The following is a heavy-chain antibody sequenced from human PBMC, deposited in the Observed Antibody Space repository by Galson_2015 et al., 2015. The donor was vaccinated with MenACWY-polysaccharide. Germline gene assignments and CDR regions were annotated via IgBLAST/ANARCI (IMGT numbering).Heavy chain of an antibody. V-gene: IGHV1-3*01. CDR2: INAGSGNT. J-gene: IGHJ4*02. D-gene: IGHD6-19*01. CDR1: GYTFTRYT. CDR3: ARDIISGWVDLFDY. Sequence: SVKVSCKASGYTFTRYTIHWLRQAPGQRLEWMGWINAGSGNTRYSQKFQGRVTITRDTSASMAYMELSSLRSEDTAVYFCARDIISGWVDLFDYWFQGTLVTVSS.